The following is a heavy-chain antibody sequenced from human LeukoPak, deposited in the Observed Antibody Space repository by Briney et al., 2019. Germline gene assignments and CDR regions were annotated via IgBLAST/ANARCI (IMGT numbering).Heavy chain of an antibody. J-gene: IGHJ2*01. CDR3: ARDPSNTSGRYQYFDL. D-gene: IGHD6-19*01. Sequence: ASVKVSCKASGYTFTHHGISWVRQAPGQGLEWMGWISAWNGDTIYAQTVQGRVTMTTDTSTTTAYMELRSLTSDDTALYYCARDPSNTSGRYQYFDLWGRGTLVTVSS. V-gene: IGHV1-18*01. CDR1: GYTFTHHG. CDR2: ISAWNGDT.